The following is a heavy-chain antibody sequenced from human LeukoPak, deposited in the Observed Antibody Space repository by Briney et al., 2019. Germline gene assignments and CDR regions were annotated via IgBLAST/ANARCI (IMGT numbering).Heavy chain of an antibody. J-gene: IGHJ6*02. CDR3: ARVNYYYGMGV. CDR2: INHSGST. Sequence: SETLSLTCAVYGGSFSGYYWSWIRQPPGKGLEWIGEINHSGSTNYNPSLKSRVTISVDTSKNLFSLKLSSVTAADTAVYYCARVNYYYGMGVWGQGTTVTVSS. V-gene: IGHV4-34*01. CDR1: GGSFSGYY.